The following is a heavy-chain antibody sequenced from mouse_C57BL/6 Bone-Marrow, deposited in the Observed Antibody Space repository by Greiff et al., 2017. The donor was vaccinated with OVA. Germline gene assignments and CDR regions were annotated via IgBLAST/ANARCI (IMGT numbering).Heavy chain of an antibody. V-gene: IGHV1-59*01. CDR3: ARTRIYYGLHWYFDV. Sequence: QVQLQQPGAELVRPGTSVKLSCKASGYTFTSYWMHWVKQRPGQGLEWIGVIDPSDSYTNYNQKFKGKATLTVDTSSSTAYMQLSSLTSEDSAVYYYARTRIYYGLHWYFDVWGTGTTVTVSS. CDR1: GYTFTSYW. CDR2: IDPSDSYT. D-gene: IGHD2-1*01. J-gene: IGHJ1*03.